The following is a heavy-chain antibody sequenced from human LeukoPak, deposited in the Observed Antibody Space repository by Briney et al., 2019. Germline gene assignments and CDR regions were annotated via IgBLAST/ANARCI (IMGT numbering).Heavy chain of an antibody. D-gene: IGHD4-17*01. CDR1: GFTFRSYA. J-gene: IGHJ4*02. V-gene: IGHV3-30-3*01. Sequence: GKSLRLSCAASGFTFRSYAIHWVRQAPGKGLEWVAFISWDGTIKYYADSVKGRFTISRDNSKNTLYLQMNSLRPEDTAVYYCAKSRLTYDYGDYFDYWGQGTLVTVSS. CDR2: ISWDGTIK. CDR3: AKSRLTYDYGDYFDY.